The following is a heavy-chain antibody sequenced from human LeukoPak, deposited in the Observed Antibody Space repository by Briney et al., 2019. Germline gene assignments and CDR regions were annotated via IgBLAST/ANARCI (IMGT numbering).Heavy chain of an antibody. CDR1: GGTFSSYA. Sequence: SVKVSCKASGGTFSSYAISWVRQAPGQGLEWMGRIIPILGIANYAQKFQGRVTITADKSTSTAYMELGSLRSEDTAVYYCARAQGLTVTTYLDYWGQGTLVTVSS. V-gene: IGHV1-69*04. CDR3: ARAQGLTVTTYLDY. J-gene: IGHJ4*02. D-gene: IGHD4-17*01. CDR2: IIPILGIA.